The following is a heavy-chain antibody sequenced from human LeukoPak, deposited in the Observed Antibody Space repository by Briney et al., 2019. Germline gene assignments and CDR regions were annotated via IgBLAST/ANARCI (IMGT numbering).Heavy chain of an antibody. CDR2: ISGSGGST. Sequence: HPGGSLRLSCAASGFTFSSYVMSWVRQAPGKGLEWVSAISGSGGSTYYADSVKGRFTISRDNSKNTLYLQMNSLRAEDTAVYYCAKVVGATTGEGYWGQGTLVTVSS. D-gene: IGHD1-26*01. CDR1: GFTFSSYV. J-gene: IGHJ4*02. CDR3: AKVVGATTGEGY. V-gene: IGHV3-23*01.